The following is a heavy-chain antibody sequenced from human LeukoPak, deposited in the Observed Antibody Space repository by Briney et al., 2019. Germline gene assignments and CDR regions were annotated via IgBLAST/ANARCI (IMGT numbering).Heavy chain of an antibody. J-gene: IGHJ5*02. CDR1: GGSISSYY. CDR3: ARVTISGFDP. D-gene: IGHD3-10*01. Sequence: SETLSLTCTVSGGSISSYYWSWMRQPPGKGLEWIGYIYTSGSTNYNPSLKSRVTISVDTSKNQFSLKLSSVTAADTAVYYCARVTISGFDPWGQGTLVTVSS. V-gene: IGHV4-4*09. CDR2: IYTSGST.